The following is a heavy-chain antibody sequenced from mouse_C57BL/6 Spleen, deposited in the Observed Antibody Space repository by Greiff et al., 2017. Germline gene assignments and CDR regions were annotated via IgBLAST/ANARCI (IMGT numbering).Heavy chain of an antibody. CDR2: IRSKSNNYAT. CDR3: VREYYGYFDV. J-gene: IGHJ1*03. V-gene: IGHV10-1*01. D-gene: IGHD5-1*01. CDR1: GFSFNTYA. Sequence: EVQLVESGGGLVQPKGSLKLSCAASGFSFNTYAMNWVRQAPGKGLEWVARIRSKSNNYATYYADSVKDRFTISRDESESMLYLQMNNLKTEDTAMYYCVREYYGYFDVWGTGTTVTVSS.